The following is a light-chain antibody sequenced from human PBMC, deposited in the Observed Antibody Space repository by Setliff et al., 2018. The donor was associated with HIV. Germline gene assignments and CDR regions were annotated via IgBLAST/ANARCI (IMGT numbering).Light chain of an antibody. J-gene: IGLJ1*01. Sequence: QSVLTQLPSASGTPGQRVTISCSGSSSNVGSNYVYWYQQLPGTAPKLLIYRNNQRPSGVPARFSGSKSGTSASLAISGLRSEDEADYYCAAWDDSLSGYVFGTGTKATV. CDR3: AAWDDSLSGYV. CDR2: RNN. CDR1: SSNVGSNY. V-gene: IGLV1-47*01.